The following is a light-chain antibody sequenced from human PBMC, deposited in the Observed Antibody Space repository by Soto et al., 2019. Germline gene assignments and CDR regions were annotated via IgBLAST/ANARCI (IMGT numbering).Light chain of an antibody. Sequence: QTVVTQEPSLTVSPGGTVTLTCASTTGAVTSDYYPNWFQQKPGQAPRALIYGITNKHSWTPARFSGSLLGGKAALTVSDVQAEDEADYYCLLYRGRALVFGGGTKLTVL. J-gene: IGLJ3*02. CDR3: LLYRGRALV. V-gene: IGLV7-43*01. CDR2: GIT. CDR1: TGAVTSDYY.